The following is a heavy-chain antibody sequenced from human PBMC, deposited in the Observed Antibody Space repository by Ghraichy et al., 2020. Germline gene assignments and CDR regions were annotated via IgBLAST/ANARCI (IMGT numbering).Heavy chain of an antibody. CDR3: ARGFAVVRFYYYDGMDV. J-gene: IGHJ6*02. CDR2: ITSSSSFK. Sequence: GGSLRLSCVGSGFNFGSFSMNWVRQSPGKRLEWVSYITSSSSFKSYADSVKGRFTISRDNAQNSLSLQMNSLTDEDTAVYYCARGFAVVRFYYYDGMDVWGQGNPVTVSS. D-gene: IGHD4-23*01. V-gene: IGHV3-48*02. CDR1: GFNFGSFS.